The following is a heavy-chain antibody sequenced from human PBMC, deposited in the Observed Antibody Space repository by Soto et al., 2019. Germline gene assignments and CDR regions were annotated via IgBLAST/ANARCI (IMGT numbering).Heavy chain of an antibody. D-gene: IGHD2-15*01. J-gene: IGHJ5*02. CDR2: INHSGST. Sequence: SETLSLTCAVYGGSFSGYYWSWIRQPPGKGLEWIGEINHSGSTNYNPSLKSRVTISVDTSKNQFSLKLSSVTAADTAVYYCAVHCSGGSCYASSDNWFDPWGQGTLVTVSS. CDR3: AVHCSGGSCYASSDNWFDP. V-gene: IGHV4-34*01. CDR1: GGSFSGYY.